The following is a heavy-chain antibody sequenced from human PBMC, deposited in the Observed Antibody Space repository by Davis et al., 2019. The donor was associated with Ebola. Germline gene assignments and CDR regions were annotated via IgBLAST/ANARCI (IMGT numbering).Heavy chain of an antibody. CDR2: ISSSSSTI. CDR1: GFTFSSYS. J-gene: IGHJ4*02. D-gene: IGHD3-22*01. CDR3: AREGEYYYDSSGGSFDY. V-gene: IGHV3-48*02. Sequence: PGGSLRLSCAASGFTFSSYSMNWVRQAPGKGLEWVSYISSSSSTIYYADSVKGRFTIPRDNAKNSLYLQMNSLRDEDTAVYYCAREGEYYYDSSGGSFDYWGQGTLVTVSS.